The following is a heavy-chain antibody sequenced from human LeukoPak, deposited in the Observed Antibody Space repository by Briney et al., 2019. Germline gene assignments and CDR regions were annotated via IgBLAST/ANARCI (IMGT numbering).Heavy chain of an antibody. J-gene: IGHJ6*02. CDR1: GFTFSSYG. CDR3: AREDIVVVPAYYYYYGMDV. D-gene: IGHD2-2*01. V-gene: IGHV3-33*08. CDR2: IWYDGSNK. Sequence: GGSLRLSCAASGFTFSSYGMHWVRQAPGKGLEWVAVIWYDGSNKYYADSVKGRFTISRDNSKNTLYLQMNSLRAEDTAVYYCAREDIVVVPAYYYYYGMDVWGQGTTVTVSS.